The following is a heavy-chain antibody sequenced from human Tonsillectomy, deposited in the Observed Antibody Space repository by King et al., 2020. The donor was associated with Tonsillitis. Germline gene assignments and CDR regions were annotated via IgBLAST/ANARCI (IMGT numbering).Heavy chain of an antibody. CDR2: IYPADSKT. V-gene: IGHV5-51*01. D-gene: IGHD3-16*02. Sequence: QLVQSGAEVKKPGESLKISCKGSGYSFTTYWIAWVRLMPGKGLEWMGVIYPADSKTRYSPSFQGQVTISVDRSITTAYLQWSSLKASDTAMYYCASIVVGARAPDYWGQGTQLTVSS. CDR1: GYSFTTYW. CDR3: ASIVVGARAPDY. J-gene: IGHJ4*02.